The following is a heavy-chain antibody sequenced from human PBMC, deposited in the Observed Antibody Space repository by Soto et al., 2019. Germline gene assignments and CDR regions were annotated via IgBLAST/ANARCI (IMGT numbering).Heavy chain of an antibody. CDR3: AREAVYYYYGMDV. V-gene: IGHV6-1*01. J-gene: IGHJ6*02. D-gene: IGHD6-19*01. Sequence: SQTLSLTCAISGDSVSSNSAAWNWTRQSPSRGLEWLGRTYYRSKWYNDYAVSVKSRITINPDTSKNQFSLQLNSVTPEDTAVYYCAREAVYYYYGMDVWGQGTTVTVSS. CDR2: TYYRSKWYN. CDR1: GDSVSSNSAA.